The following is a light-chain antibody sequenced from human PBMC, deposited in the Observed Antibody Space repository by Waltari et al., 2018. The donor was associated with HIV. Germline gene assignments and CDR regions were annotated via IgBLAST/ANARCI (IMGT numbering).Light chain of an antibody. CDR1: QSILSSSNNRKY. V-gene: IGKV4-1*01. J-gene: IGKJ2*01. Sequence: DIVMTQSLESLAVSLGERATMNCKTSQSILSSSNNRKYLAWYQQKPGQPPKLLIYWASSRDSGVPDRFIGRGSGTDFSLTISSLQAEDVAVYFCHQYYTTPYTFGQGTKLEIK. CDR2: WAS. CDR3: HQYYTTPYT.